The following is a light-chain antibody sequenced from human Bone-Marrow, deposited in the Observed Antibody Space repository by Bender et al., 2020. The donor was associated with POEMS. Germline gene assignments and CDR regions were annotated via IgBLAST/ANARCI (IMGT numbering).Light chain of an antibody. CDR2: EVS. J-gene: IGLJ1*01. CDR3: FSYAGGYTYV. V-gene: IGLV2-8*01. CDR1: SSNVGAYNY. Sequence: QSALTQPPSASGSPGQSVTISCTGTSSNVGAYNYVSWYQQHPGKAPKLVIYEVSQRPSGVPDRFSGSKSANTASLTISGLQAEDEADYFCFSYAGGYTYVFGTGTKVSVL.